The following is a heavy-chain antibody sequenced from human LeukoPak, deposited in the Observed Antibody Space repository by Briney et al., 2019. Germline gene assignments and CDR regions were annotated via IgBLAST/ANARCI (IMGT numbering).Heavy chain of an antibody. CDR3: VRRGRYGLGKAFDI. J-gene: IGHJ3*02. Sequence: PSETLSLTCAVYGGSFSGYYWSWIRQPPGKGLEWIGEINHSESTNYNPSLKSRVTISVDTSKNQFSLKLSSVTAADTAVYYCVRRGRYGLGKAFDIWGQGTMVTVSS. CDR2: INHSEST. CDR1: GGSFSGYY. V-gene: IGHV4-34*01. D-gene: IGHD7-27*01.